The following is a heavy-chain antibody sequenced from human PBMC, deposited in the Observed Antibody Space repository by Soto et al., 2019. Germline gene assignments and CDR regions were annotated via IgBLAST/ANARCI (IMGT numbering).Heavy chain of an antibody. CDR2: IYYSGST. Sequence: SETLSLTCTVSGDSMSGFYYNWIRQPPGKGLEWIGYIYYSGSTSYNPSLKSRVTISIDTSNNQFSLKLTSVTAADTAVYYCARSRYTSGWWTPPFDYWAREPWSPSPQ. J-gene: IGHJ4*02. V-gene: IGHV4-59*01. CDR1: GDSMSGFY. CDR3: ARSRYTSGWWTPPFDY. D-gene: IGHD6-19*01.